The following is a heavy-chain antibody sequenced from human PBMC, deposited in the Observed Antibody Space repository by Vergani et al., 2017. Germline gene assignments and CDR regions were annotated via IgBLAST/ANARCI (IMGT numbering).Heavy chain of an antibody. CDR1: GFTFSSYA. Sequence: EVQLLESGGGLVQPGGSLRLSCAASGFTFSSYAMSWVRQAPGRGLEGVSTISGSGGSTYYADSVKGGFTISRDNSKNTLYLQVNSLRAEHTAVYFCARLPAAGIDSWGQGTLVTVSS. D-gene: IGHD2-2*01. J-gene: IGHJ4*02. V-gene: IGHV3-23*01. CDR3: ARLPAAGIDS. CDR2: ISGSGGST.